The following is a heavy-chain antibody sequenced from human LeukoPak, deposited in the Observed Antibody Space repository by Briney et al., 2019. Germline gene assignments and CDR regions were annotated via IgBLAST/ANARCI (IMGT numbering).Heavy chain of an antibody. CDR1: GGSISSDDFR. CDR3: ARGPSYCDF. Sequence: SETLSLTCTVSGGSISSDDFRWSWVRQHPGKGMEWIGYIGYSGSTYYNPSLKSRVSVSFDTSKSQFSLKLTSVTAADTAVYFCARGPSYCDFWGQGTLVTVSS. V-gene: IGHV4-31*03. J-gene: IGHJ4*02. CDR2: IGYSGST.